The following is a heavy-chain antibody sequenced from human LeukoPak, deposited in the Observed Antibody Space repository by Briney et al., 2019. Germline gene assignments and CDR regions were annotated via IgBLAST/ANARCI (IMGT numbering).Heavy chain of an antibody. Sequence: PGGSLRLSCAASGFTLSDYYMSWIRQAPGKGLAWISYISSNSSYTNYADSVKGRFTISRDNAKNSLYLQMNSLRAEDTAVYYCARDPHTAMVPYFDYWGQGTLVTVSS. D-gene: IGHD5-18*01. J-gene: IGHJ4*02. CDR3: ARDPHTAMVPYFDY. CDR1: GFTLSDYY. CDR2: ISSNSSYT. V-gene: IGHV3-11*06.